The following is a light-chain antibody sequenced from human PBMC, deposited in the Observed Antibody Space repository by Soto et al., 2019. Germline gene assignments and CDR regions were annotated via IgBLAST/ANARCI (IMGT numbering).Light chain of an antibody. CDR2: GAS. J-gene: IGKJ5*01. Sequence: EIVMTQSPATLSVSPRERATLSCRASQSVSSNLAWYQQKPGQAPRLLIYGASTRATGIPARFGGSGSGTDFTLTISRLQSEYFAVYYCQQYNNWPPITFGQGTRLEIK. CDR3: QQYNNWPPIT. CDR1: QSVSSN. V-gene: IGKV3-15*01.